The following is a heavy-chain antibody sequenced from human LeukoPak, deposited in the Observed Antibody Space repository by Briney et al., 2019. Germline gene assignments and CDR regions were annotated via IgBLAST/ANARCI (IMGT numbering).Heavy chain of an antibody. CDR2: ISGSGGST. J-gene: IGHJ3*02. Sequence: GGSLRLSCAASGFTFSSYAMSWVRQAPGKGLEWVSAISGSGGSTYYADSVKGRFTISRDNSKNTLYLQMNSLRAEDTAVYYCAKDWCSGGICYPDAFDIWGQGTMVTVSS. CDR3: AKDWCSGGICYPDAFDI. V-gene: IGHV3-23*01. CDR1: GFTFSSYA. D-gene: IGHD2-15*01.